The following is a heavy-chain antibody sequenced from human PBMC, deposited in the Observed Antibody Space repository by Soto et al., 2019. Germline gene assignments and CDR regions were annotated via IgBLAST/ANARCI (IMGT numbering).Heavy chain of an antibody. J-gene: IGHJ3*01. CDR1: GGTFSSYT. V-gene: IGHV1-69*01. Sequence: QVQLGQSGAEVKKPGSSVKVSCKASGGTFSSYTFSWVRQAPGQGLEWMGGIVPLFGTTNDAKSFQGRVTISADESTSTVDMALSSLRSEDSAMYYCARDGDVTSTRPRGECDLWGQGTVITVSS. CDR2: IVPLFGTT. CDR3: ARDGDVTSTRPRGECDL. D-gene: IGHD6-6*01.